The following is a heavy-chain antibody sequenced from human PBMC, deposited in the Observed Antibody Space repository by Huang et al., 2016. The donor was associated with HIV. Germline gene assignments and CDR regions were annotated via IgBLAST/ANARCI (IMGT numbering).Heavy chain of an antibody. CDR3: AREISHYYDSRGQARCWFDP. D-gene: IGHD3-22*01. Sequence: VQLVQSGAEVKEPGDSVTVSCKTSGYTFHSDGFSGVRQAHGQELEWMVVILAYNGDPKYAHKFQGRVNLTTDPPTTTAYMGLRSLRSDDTAVYYCAREISHYYDSRGQARCWFDPWGQGTLVTVSS. CDR1: GYTFHSDG. V-gene: IGHV1-18*01. CDR2: ILAYNGDP. J-gene: IGHJ5*02.